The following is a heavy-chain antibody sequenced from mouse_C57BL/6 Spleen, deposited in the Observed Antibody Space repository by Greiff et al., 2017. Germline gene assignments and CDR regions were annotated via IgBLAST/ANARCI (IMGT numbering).Heavy chain of an antibody. Sequence: EVKLMESGAELVKPGASVKLSCTASGFNIKDYYMHWVKQRTEQGLEWIGRIDPEDGETKYAPKFQGKATITADTSSNPAYLQLSSLTSEDTAVYYCARPVVAHYYAMDYWGQGTSVTVSS. J-gene: IGHJ4*01. CDR2: IDPEDGET. CDR1: GFNIKDYY. V-gene: IGHV14-2*01. CDR3: ARPVVAHYYAMDY. D-gene: IGHD1-1*01.